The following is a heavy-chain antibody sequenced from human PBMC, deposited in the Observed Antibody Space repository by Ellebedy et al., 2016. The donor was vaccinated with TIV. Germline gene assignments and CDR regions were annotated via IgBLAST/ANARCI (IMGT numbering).Heavy chain of an antibody. J-gene: IGHJ4*02. CDR1: GFTFGDYA. D-gene: IGHD3-9*01. CDR2: IRRKASGGTT. Sequence: GGSLRLSCTASGFTFGDYAMSWFRQAPGKGLEWVGFIRRKASGGTTEYAAFVKGRFTILRDDSKSIAYLQMNSLKTEDTAVYYCTRDLLSGDDILTGYYVPFDHWGQGTLVTVSS. CDR3: TRDLLSGDDILTGYYVPFDH. V-gene: IGHV3-49*03.